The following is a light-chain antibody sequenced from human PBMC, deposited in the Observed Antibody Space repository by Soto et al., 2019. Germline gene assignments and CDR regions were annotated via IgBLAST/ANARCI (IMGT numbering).Light chain of an antibody. CDR3: QSYNSSLINYV. CDR2: GSS. Sequence: QSVLTQPPSVSGAPGQRVTISCTGSTSNIGADYDVHWYQQLPGTAPKLLIYGSSDRPSGVPDRFSGSKSGTSASLAITGLQAEDEADYYCQSYNSSLINYVFGTGTKVTVL. J-gene: IGLJ1*01. CDR1: TSNIGADYD. V-gene: IGLV1-40*01.